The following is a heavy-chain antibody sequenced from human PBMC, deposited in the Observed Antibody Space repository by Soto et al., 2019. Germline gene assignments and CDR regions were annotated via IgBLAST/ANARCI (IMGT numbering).Heavy chain of an antibody. V-gene: IGHV3-48*03. CDR1: GFTVTDYE. CDR2: SSSSGATI. CDR3: ARDQLLFREISPYSSGMDV. D-gene: IGHD3-10*01. Sequence: VRLVESGGDLVQPGGSLRLSCAASGFTVTDYEMNWVRQAPGKGLEFVSKSSSSGATINYADSVKGRFAVPRDNAENSLFLQMNSLRAEDTAVYYCARDQLLFREISPYSSGMDVWGQGTTVTVSS. J-gene: IGHJ6*02.